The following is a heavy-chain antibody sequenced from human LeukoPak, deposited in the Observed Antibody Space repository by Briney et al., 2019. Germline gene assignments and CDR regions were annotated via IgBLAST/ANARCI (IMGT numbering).Heavy chain of an antibody. J-gene: IGHJ4*01. V-gene: IGHV4-59*01. CDR2: TYYYGST. Sequence: MASETLSLTCSVYGVSISSFYWSWIRQPPGKGMEWIGYTYYYGSTNYNPSLKSRVTISVDTSKNQFSLKLSSVTAADTAVYYCARGMELCDNWGHGTLVTVSS. CDR3: ARGMELCDN. CDR1: GVSISSFY. D-gene: IGHD1-7*01.